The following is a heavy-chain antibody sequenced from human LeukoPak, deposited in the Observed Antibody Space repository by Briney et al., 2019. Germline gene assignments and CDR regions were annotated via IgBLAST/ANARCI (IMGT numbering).Heavy chain of an antibody. CDR1: GFTFSSYW. V-gene: IGHV3-7*01. J-gene: IGHJ4*02. Sequence: GGSLRLSCVASGFTFSSYWMSWFRQAPGKGLEWAANIKEDGSEKYYADYVKGRFTISRDNAKNSLSLQMSSLRDEDTAVFYCARSRTAYYNVYADFWGQGTLVTVSS. CDR3: ARSRTAYYNVYADF. D-gene: IGHD1-26*01. CDR2: IKEDGSEK.